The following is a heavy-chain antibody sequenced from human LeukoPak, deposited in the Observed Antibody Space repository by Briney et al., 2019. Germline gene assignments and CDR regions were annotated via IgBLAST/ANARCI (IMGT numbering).Heavy chain of an antibody. Sequence: GGSLRLSCVASGFSFSSYEMSWVRQAPGKGLEWVSYISSSGATIYYADSAKGRFTISRDNAKNSLSLQMYRLRDDDTAVYYCARGGAYCGGDCYPEFDYWGQGTLVTVSS. V-gene: IGHV3-48*03. CDR3: ARGGAYCGGDCYPEFDY. D-gene: IGHD2-21*02. J-gene: IGHJ4*02. CDR2: ISSSGATI. CDR1: GFSFSSYE.